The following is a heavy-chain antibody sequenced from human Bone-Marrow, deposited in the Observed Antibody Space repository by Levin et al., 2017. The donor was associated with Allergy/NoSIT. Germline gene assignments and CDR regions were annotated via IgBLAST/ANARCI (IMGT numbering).Heavy chain of an antibody. CDR2: ISSSGSDM. D-gene: IGHD2-8*02. CDR3: ARGIIGDVRVAHKEAFDI. Sequence: GESLKISCVGSGFIFGDFGLHWVRQAPGKGLEWVSSISSSGSDMYYVDSVKGRFTISRDNAKNSLTLQMNSLRAEDTAVYYCARGIIGDVRVAHKEAFDIWGQGTMVSVSS. J-gene: IGHJ3*02. V-gene: IGHV3-21*01. CDR1: GFIFGDFG.